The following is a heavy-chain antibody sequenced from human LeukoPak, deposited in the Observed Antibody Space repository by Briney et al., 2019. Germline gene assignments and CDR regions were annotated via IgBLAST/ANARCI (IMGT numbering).Heavy chain of an antibody. CDR1: GFTFSNYA. CDR3: SGSFDY. V-gene: IGHV3-23*01. Sequence: GGSLRLSCAASGFTFSNYAMSWVRQAPGKGLEWVSGFSGSGGSTYYADSVKGRFTISRDNSKNTLYLQMNSLRAEGTAVYYCSGSFDYWGQGTLVTVSS. J-gene: IGHJ4*02. CDR2: FSGSGGST.